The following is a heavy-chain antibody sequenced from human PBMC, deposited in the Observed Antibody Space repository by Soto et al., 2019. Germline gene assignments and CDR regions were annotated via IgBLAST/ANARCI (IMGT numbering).Heavy chain of an antibody. Sequence: ASVKVSCKASGYLFTAYSMHWVRLAPGQGLEWMGVVNPSGGSTKYAQNFQGRVTMTRDTSTTTIYMELSSLRSDDTAIYYCAREENCSGGTCYSEYFQRWGQGTLVTV. CDR3: AREENCSGGTCYSEYFQR. CDR2: VNPSGGST. D-gene: IGHD2-15*01. J-gene: IGHJ1*01. CDR1: GYLFTAYS. V-gene: IGHV1-46*01.